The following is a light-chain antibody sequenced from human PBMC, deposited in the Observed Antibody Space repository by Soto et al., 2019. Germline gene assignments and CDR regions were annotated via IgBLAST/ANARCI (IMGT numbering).Light chain of an antibody. CDR3: QQRSNSPIT. V-gene: IGKV3-11*01. J-gene: IGKJ5*01. CDR1: KSVSSW. Sequence: EILLTQSPATLSWSPGARATLSCRASKSVSSWLAWYQQNPGKAPRLLIYDASNRATGIPARFSGSGSGTDFTLTISSIQTEDFAVYYCQQRSNSPITFGHGTRLEIK. CDR2: DAS.